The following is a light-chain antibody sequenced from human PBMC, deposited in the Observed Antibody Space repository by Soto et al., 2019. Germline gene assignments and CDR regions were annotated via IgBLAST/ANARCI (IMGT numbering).Light chain of an antibody. CDR3: QQHHNSPQWT. V-gene: IGKV4-1*01. CDR1: QSVLYSPNNKNY. Sequence: DIVLTQSPDSLVVSLGERATINCKSSQSVLYSPNNKNYLAWYQQKPGQPPKLLIYWASTRESGVPDRFSGSGSGTDFTLTISSLQAEDVAVYYCQQHHNSPQWTFGQGTKVEIK. CDR2: WAS. J-gene: IGKJ1*01.